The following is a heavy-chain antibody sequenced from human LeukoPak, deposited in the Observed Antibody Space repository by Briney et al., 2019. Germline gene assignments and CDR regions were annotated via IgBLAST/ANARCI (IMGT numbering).Heavy chain of an antibody. D-gene: IGHD3-22*01. CDR2: INHSGST. Sequence: PSEALSLTCAVYGGSFSGYYWSWIRQPPGKGLEWIGEINHSGSTNYNPSLKSRVTISVDTSKNQFSLKLSSVTAADTAVYYCARRIRPIVVVTLSRPFDYWGQGTLVTVSS. CDR1: GGSFSGYY. J-gene: IGHJ4*02. CDR3: ARRIRPIVVVTLSRPFDY. V-gene: IGHV4-34*01.